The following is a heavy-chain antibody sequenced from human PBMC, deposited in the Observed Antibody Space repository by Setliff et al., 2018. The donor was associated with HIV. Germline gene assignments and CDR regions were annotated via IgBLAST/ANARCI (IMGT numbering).Heavy chain of an antibody. CDR3: AREDQLLSGHYCYNGMDV. J-gene: IGHJ6*02. Sequence: GLVKVSCAASGFTFSTYSMNWVRQAPGEGLEWVSYISSTSTTIYYADSVKGRFTISRDNAKNSLYLQMNSLRAEDTAVYYCAREDQLLSGHYCYNGMDVWGQGTTVTVSS. D-gene: IGHD2-2*01. V-gene: IGHV3-48*01. CDR2: ISSTSTTI. CDR1: GFTFSTYS.